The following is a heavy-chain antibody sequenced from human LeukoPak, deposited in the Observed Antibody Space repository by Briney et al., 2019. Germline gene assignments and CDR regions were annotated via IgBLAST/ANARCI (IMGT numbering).Heavy chain of an antibody. J-gene: IGHJ4*02. D-gene: IGHD6-13*01. CDR3: AKVDGVRAAPGRGRVDS. Sequence: GGSPRLSCAASGFAFSSYVMTWVRQAPGKGLEWVSGISGSGGSTYDADSVKGRFTVSRDNSKSTLYLQLNSLRVEDTAVYYCAKVDGVRAAPGRGRVDSWGQGTLVTVSS. CDR1: GFAFSSYV. V-gene: IGHV3-23*01. CDR2: ISGSGGST.